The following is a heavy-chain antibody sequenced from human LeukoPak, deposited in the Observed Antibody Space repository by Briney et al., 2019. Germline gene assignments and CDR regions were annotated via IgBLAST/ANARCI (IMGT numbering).Heavy chain of an antibody. CDR2: IYHSGST. D-gene: IGHD3-3*01. CDR3: ARVRGVVPAHADY. CDR1: GGSISSGGYS. Sequence: SETLSLTCAVSGGSISSGGYSRSWIRQPPGKGXXXIGYIYHSGSTYYNPSLKSRVTISVDRSKNQFSLKLSSVTAADTAVYYCARVRGVVPAHADYWGQGTLVTVSS. J-gene: IGHJ4*02. V-gene: IGHV4-30-2*01.